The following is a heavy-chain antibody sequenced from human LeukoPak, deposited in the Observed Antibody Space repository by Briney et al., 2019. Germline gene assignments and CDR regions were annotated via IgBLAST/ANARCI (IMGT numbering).Heavy chain of an antibody. CDR1: GFTFSSYA. V-gene: IGHV3-33*08. J-gene: IGHJ5*02. D-gene: IGHD6-13*01. CDR2: IWYDGSNK. CDR3: AREHSSSWYTNWFDP. Sequence: GGSLRLSCAASGFTFSSYAMSWVRQAPGKGLEWVAVIWYDGSNKYYADSVKGRFTISRDNSKNTLYLQMNSLRAEDTAVYYCAREHSSSWYTNWFDPWGQGTLVTVSS.